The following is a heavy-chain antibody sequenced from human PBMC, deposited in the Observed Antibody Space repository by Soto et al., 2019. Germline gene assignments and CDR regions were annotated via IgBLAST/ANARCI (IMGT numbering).Heavy chain of an antibody. D-gene: IGHD6-25*01. CDR3: AFLFPASGSRASTQHFDY. CDR2: IIPIFGTA. J-gene: IGHJ4*02. V-gene: IGHV1-69*01. Sequence: QVQLVQSGAEVKKPGSSVKVSCKASGGTFSSYAISWVRQAPGQGLEWMGGIIPIFGTADYAQKFQGRVTITADESTSTAYMELRSLRSEDTAVYYCAFLFPASGSRASTQHFDYWGQGTLVTVSS. CDR1: GGTFSSYA.